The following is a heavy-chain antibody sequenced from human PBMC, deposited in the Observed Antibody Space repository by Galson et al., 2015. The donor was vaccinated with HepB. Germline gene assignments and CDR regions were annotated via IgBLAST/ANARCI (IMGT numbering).Heavy chain of an antibody. V-gene: IGHV1-18*04. D-gene: IGHD6-6*01. CDR1: GYTFTSYG. J-gene: IGHJ6*02. Sequence: SVKVSCKASGYTFTSYGISWVRQAPGQGLEWMGRITGYNGNTNYAQKLQDRVTMTTDTSTSTAYMELRSLRSDDTAVYYCARPGYGSSSVGLYGMDVWGQGTTVTVSS. CDR2: ITGYNGNT. CDR3: ARPGYGSSSVGLYGMDV.